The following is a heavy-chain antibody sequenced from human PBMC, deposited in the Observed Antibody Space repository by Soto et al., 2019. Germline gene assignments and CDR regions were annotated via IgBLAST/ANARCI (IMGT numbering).Heavy chain of an antibody. CDR2: ISAHNGNT. CDR3: ARGRDGDY. CDR1: GYGFTTYG. D-gene: IGHD6-6*01. J-gene: IGHJ4*02. V-gene: IGHV1-18*01. Sequence: QVHLVQSGAEVKKPGASVKVSCKGSGYGFTTYGITWVRQAPGQGLEWMAWISAHNGNTNYAQKLQGRVTVTRDTSTSTAYMELRSLRSDDTAVYYCARGRDGDYWGQGALGTVSS.